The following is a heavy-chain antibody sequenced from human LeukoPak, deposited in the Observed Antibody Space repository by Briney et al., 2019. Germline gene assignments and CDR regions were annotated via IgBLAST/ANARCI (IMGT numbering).Heavy chain of an antibody. CDR1: GGSISSYY. Sequence: PSETLSLTCTVSGGSISSYYWSWIRQPPGKGLEWIGYIYYSGSTNYNPSLKSRVTISVDTSKNQFSLKLSSVTAADTAVYYCARDPPPWGGSSCWGQGTLVTVSS. D-gene: IGHD6-13*01. CDR3: ARDPPPWGGSSC. CDR2: IYYSGST. J-gene: IGHJ4*02. V-gene: IGHV4-59*01.